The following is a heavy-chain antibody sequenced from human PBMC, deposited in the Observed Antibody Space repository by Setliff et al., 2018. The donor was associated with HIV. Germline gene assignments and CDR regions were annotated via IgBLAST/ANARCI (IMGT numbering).Heavy chain of an antibody. J-gene: IGHJ3*02. CDR3: ARQSGYTRGWDIFGVVAGSFDI. D-gene: IGHD3-3*01. CDR2: ISYSGNT. CDR1: GGSISSRSYY. Sequence: PSETLSLTCSVSGGSISSRSYYWGWIRQPPGKGLEWIGTISYSGNTYYRPSLKGRVTISVDTSKNQFSLRLNSVTAADTAVYYCARQSGYTRGWDIFGVVAGSFDIWGLGTMVTVSS. V-gene: IGHV4-39*01.